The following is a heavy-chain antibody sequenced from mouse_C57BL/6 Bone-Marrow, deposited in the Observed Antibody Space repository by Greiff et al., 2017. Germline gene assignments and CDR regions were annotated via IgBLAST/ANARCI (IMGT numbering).Heavy chain of an antibody. CDR2: ISYDGSN. V-gene: IGHV3-6*01. J-gene: IGHJ3*01. Sequence: ESGPGLVKPSQSLSLTCSVTGYSITSGYYWNWIRQFPGNKLEWMGYISYDGSNNYNPSLKNRISITRDTSKNQFFLKLNSVTTEDTATYYCARDDLLLRYWGQGTLVTVSA. CDR1: GYSITSGYY. D-gene: IGHD1-1*01. CDR3: ARDDLLLRY.